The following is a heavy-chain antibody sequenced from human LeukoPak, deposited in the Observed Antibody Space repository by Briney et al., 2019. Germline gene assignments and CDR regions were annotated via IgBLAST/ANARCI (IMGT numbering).Heavy chain of an antibody. CDR2: IWYDGSNK. J-gene: IGHJ4*02. Sequence: GGSLRLSCAASGFTFSSYGMHWVRQAPGKGLEWVAVIWYDGSNKYYADSVKGRFTISRDNSKNTLYLQMNSLRAEGTAVYYCARDTGRYFDWFVDYWGQGTLVTVSS. CDR1: GFTFSSYG. CDR3: ARDTGRYFDWFVDY. D-gene: IGHD3-9*01. V-gene: IGHV3-33*01.